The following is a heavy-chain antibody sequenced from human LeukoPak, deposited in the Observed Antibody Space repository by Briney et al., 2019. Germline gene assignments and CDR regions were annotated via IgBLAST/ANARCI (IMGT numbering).Heavy chain of an antibody. CDR2: IRYDGSNK. CDR1: GFTFSSYG. V-gene: IGHV3-30*02. J-gene: IGHJ4*02. CDR3: AKDRKSGSKKVYYFDY. D-gene: IGHD1-26*01. Sequence: QPGGSLRLSGAASGFTFSSYGMHWVRQAPGKGLEWVAFIRYDGSNKYYADSVKGRFTISRDNSKNTLYLQMNSLRAEDTAVYYCAKDRKSGSKKVYYFDYWGQGTLVTVSS.